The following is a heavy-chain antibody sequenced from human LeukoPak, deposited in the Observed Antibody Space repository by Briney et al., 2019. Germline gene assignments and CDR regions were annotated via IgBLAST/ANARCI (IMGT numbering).Heavy chain of an antibody. CDR2: IIPIFGTA. D-gene: IGHD3-22*01. CDR3: ARGRWYYYDSSGYSYWFDP. CDR1: GYTFTSYA. Sequence: GASVKVSCKASGYTFTSYAISWVRQAPGQGLEWMGGIIPIFGTANYAQKFQGRVTITADESTSTAYMELSSLRSEDTAVYYCARGRWYYYDSSGYSYWFDPWGQGTLVTVSS. J-gene: IGHJ5*02. V-gene: IGHV1-69*13.